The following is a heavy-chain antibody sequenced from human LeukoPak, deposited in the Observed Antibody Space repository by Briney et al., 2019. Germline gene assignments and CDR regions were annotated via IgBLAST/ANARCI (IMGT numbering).Heavy chain of an antibody. D-gene: IGHD3-22*01. CDR2: IWYDGSNK. J-gene: IGHJ4*02. CDR3: ASGYYDSSGYN. CDR1: GFTFSSYG. V-gene: IGHV3-33*01. Sequence: GGSLRLSCAASGFTFSSYGMRWVRQAPGKGLEWVAVIWYDGSNKYYADSVKGRFTISRDNSKNTLYLQMNSLRAEDTAVYYCASGYYDSSGYNWGQGTLVTVSS.